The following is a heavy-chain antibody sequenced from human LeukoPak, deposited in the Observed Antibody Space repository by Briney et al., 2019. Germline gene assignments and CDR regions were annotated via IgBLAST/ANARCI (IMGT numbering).Heavy chain of an antibody. CDR3: ARDLGALAGNRNV. V-gene: IGHV4-59*01. Sequence: SETLSLTCTVSGGSISSYYWSWIRQPPGKGLEWIGYISYSGSTNYNPSLKSRVTISVDTSKNQFSLKLSSVTAADTAVYYCARDLGALAGNRNVWGQGTLVTVSS. CDR1: GGSISSYY. D-gene: IGHD6-19*01. J-gene: IGHJ4*02. CDR2: ISYSGST.